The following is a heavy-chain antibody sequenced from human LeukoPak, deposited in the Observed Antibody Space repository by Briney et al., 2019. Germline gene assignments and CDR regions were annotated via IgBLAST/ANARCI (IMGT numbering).Heavy chain of an antibody. CDR3: ARGPGIAAASLNTTDY. CDR1: GGSFSGYY. J-gene: IGHJ4*02. Sequence: SETLSLTCAVYGGSFSGYYWSWIRQPPGKGLEWIGEINHSGSTNYNPSLKSRVTISVDTSKNQFSLKLSSVTAADTAVYYCARGPGIAAASLNTTDYWGQGTLVTVSS. CDR2: INHSGST. V-gene: IGHV4-34*01. D-gene: IGHD6-13*01.